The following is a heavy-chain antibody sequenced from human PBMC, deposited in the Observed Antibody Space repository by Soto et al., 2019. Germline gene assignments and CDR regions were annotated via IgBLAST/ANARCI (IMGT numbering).Heavy chain of an antibody. V-gene: IGHV3-21*01. CDR2: ISSNSRYI. CDR3: ARDSGYCSGGSCYPGYFQY. D-gene: IGHD2-15*01. J-gene: IGHJ1*01. CDR1: GFIFSTYS. Sequence: PGGSLRLSCAASGFIFSTYSMNWVRQAPGKGLEWVSSISSNSRYIYYADSVKGRFTISRDNAKNSLDLQMHSLRDEDTAVYYCARDSGYCSGGSCYPGYFQYWGQGALVTVSS.